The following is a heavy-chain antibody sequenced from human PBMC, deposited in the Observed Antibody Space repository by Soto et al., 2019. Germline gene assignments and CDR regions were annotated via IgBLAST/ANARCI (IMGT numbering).Heavy chain of an antibody. CDR3: AKLREFSVVVAAYNWFDP. V-gene: IGHV3-23*01. CDR1: GFTFSSYA. J-gene: IGHJ5*02. D-gene: IGHD2-15*01. CDR2: ISGSGGST. Sequence: GGSLRLSCAASGFTFSSYAMSWVRQAPGKGLEWVSAISGSGGSTYYADSVKGRFTISRDNSKNTLYLQMNSLRAEDTAVYYCAKLREFSVVVAAYNWFDPWGQGTLVTVSS.